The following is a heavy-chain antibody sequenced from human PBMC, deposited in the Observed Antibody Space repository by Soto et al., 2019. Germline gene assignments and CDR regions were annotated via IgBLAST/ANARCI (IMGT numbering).Heavy chain of an antibody. CDR2: IYYSGST. CDR3: ARGITMVRGDNWFDP. D-gene: IGHD3-10*01. J-gene: IGHJ5*02. V-gene: IGHV4-30-4*01. CDR1: GGSIISGDYY. Sequence: SETLSLTCTVSGGSIISGDYYWSWIRKPPGKGLEWIGYIYYSGSTYYNPSLKSRVTISVDTSKNQFPLKLSSVTAADTAVYYCARGITMVRGDNWFDPWGQETLVTVSS.